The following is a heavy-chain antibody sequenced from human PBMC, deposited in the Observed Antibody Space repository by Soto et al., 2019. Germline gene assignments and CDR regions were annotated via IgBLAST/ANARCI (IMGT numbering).Heavy chain of an antibody. CDR2: ISYDGSNK. V-gene: IGHV3-30*18. CDR1: GFTFSSYG. J-gene: IGHJ5*02. Sequence: GGSLRLSCAASGFTFSSYGMHWVRQAPGKGLEWVAVISYDGSNKYYADYVKGRFTISRDNSRNTLYLQMNSLRAEDTAVYYCAKGYSYGNWFDPWGQGTLVTVSS. CDR3: AKGYSYGNWFDP. D-gene: IGHD5-18*01.